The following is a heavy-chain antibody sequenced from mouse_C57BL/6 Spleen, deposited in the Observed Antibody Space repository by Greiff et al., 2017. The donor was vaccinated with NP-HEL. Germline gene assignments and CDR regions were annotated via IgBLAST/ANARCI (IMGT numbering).Heavy chain of an antibody. Sequence: EVKVEESGGGLVKPGGSLKLSCAASGFTFSSYAMSWVRQTPEKRLEWVATISDGGSYTYYPDNVKGRFTITRDNAKNNLYLQMSQLKSEDTAMYYCASSNWGFAYWRQGTLVTVSA. CDR1: GFTFSSYA. V-gene: IGHV5-4*03. J-gene: IGHJ3*01. CDR3: ASSNWGFAY. D-gene: IGHD4-1*01. CDR2: ISDGGSYT.